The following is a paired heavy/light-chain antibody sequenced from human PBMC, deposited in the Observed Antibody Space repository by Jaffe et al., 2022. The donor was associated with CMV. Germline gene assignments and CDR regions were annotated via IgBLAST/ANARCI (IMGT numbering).Light chain of an antibody. Sequence: EIVMTQSPVTLSVSPGERATLSCRASQSVSSNLAWYQQKPGQAPRLLIYGASTRATGIPARFSGSGSGTEFTLTISSLQSEDFAFYYCQQYNNRWTFGQGTKVEIK. CDR3: QQYNNRWT. CDR2: GAS. J-gene: IGKJ1*01. CDR1: QSVSSN. V-gene: IGKV3-15*01.
Heavy chain of an antibody. D-gene: IGHD3-9*01. CDR2: ISSSSSHI. CDR1: AFNFNSYT. J-gene: IGHJ4*02. CDR3: AKGGSILTGPASRYFDY. Sequence: EVQLVESGGGLVKPGGSLRLSCAASAFNFNSYTMNWVRQPPGKGLEWVSSISSSSSHIYYADSVKGRFTISRDNAENSLYLQMSSLRAEDTAVYYCAKGGSILTGPASRYFDYWGQGALVTVSS. V-gene: IGHV3-21*01.